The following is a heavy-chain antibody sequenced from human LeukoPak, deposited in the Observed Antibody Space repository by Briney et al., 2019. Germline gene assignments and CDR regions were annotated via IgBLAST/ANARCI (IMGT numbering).Heavy chain of an antibody. CDR3: ARGGGNLLPYFDPKNYYYMDV. D-gene: IGHD3-9*01. V-gene: IGHV4-34*01. CDR2: MNHSGRT. CDR1: GGSFSGYY. J-gene: IGHJ6*03. Sequence: PSETLSLTCAVYGGSFSGYYWSWIRQPPGKGLEWIGEMNHSGRTNYNPSLKSRVTVSVDTPKNQFSLKLSSVTAADTAVYYCARGGGNLLPYFDPKNYYYMDVWGKGTTVTVSS.